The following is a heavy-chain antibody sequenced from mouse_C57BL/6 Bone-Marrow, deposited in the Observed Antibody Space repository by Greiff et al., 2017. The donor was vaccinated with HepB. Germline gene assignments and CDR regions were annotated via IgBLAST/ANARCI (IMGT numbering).Heavy chain of an antibody. CDR2: ISYSGST. Sequence: EVQLQESGPGLAKPSQSLSLTCSVTGYSITSDYWNWIRKFPGNKLEYMGYISYSGSTYYNPSLKSRISITRHTSKNQYNLQLNSVTTEDTATYYCAGYYYGLYWYFDVWGTGTTVTVSS. D-gene: IGHD1-1*01. J-gene: IGHJ1*03. CDR3: AGYYYGLYWYFDV. CDR1: GYSITSDY. V-gene: IGHV3-8*01.